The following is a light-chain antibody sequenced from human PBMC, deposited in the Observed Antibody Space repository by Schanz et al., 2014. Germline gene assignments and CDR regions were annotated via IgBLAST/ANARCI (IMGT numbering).Light chain of an antibody. J-gene: IGKJ4*01. Sequence: EIVMTQSPATLSVSPGQRVTLSCRASQTVGSNLAWYQQNPGQAPRLLIYGASTRATGVPARFSGSGSGTEFTLTISSLQSEDFAVYYCQQYNNWPPLTFGGGTKVEIK. CDR3: QQYNNWPPLT. CDR2: GAS. CDR1: QTVGSN. V-gene: IGKV3-15*01.